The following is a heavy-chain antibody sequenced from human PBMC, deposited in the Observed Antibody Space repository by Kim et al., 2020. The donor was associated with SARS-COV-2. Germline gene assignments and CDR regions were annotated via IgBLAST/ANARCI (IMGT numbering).Heavy chain of an antibody. D-gene: IGHD3-22*01. CDR2: IYYSGST. V-gene: IGHV4-59*01. Sequence: SETLSLTCTVSGGSISSYYWSWIRQPPGKGLEWIGYIYYSGSTNYNPSLKSRVTISVETSKNQFSLKLSSVTAADTAVYYCARGPYYYDSSGYYYGYYGMDVWGQGTTVTVSS. J-gene: IGHJ6*02. CDR1: GGSISSYY. CDR3: ARGPYYYDSSGYYYGYYGMDV.